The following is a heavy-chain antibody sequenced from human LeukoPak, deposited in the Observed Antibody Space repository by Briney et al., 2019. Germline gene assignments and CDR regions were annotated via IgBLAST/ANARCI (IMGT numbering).Heavy chain of an antibody. Sequence: PSETLSLTCTVSGGSISSGGYYWSWIRQRPGKGLEWIGYIYDSGSTYYKPSLRSRVTISGDTSKNQFSLKLSSVSDADTAVYYCASFGSGWYFDLWGRGTLVTVSS. CDR3: ASFGSGWYFDL. CDR2: IYDSGST. D-gene: IGHD3-16*01. J-gene: IGHJ2*01. CDR1: GGSISSGGYY. V-gene: IGHV4-31*03.